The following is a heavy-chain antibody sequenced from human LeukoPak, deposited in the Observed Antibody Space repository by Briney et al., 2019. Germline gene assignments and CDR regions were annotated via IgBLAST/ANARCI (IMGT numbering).Heavy chain of an antibody. D-gene: IGHD3-10*01. Sequence: SETLSLTCAVYGGSFSGYYWSWIRQPPGKGLEWIGEINHSGSTNYNPSLKSRVTISVDTSKNQFSLKLSSVTAADTAVYYCARGFSYYYGSGSYYNVGFDYWGQGTMVTVSS. CDR3: ARGFSYYYGSGSYYNVGFDY. CDR2: INHSGST. J-gene: IGHJ4*02. V-gene: IGHV4-34*01. CDR1: GGSFSGYY.